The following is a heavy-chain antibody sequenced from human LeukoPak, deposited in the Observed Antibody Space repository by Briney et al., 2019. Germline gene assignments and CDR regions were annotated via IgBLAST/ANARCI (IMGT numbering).Heavy chain of an antibody. V-gene: IGHV4-30-4*01. J-gene: IGHJ4*02. CDR3: ARESIVATNHLDY. CDR2: IYYSGST. D-gene: IGHD5-12*01. Sequence: SETLSLTCTVSGGSISSGDYYWSWIRQPPGKGLGWIGYIYYSGSTYHNPSLKSRVTISVDTSKNQFSLKLSSVTAADTAVYYCARESIVATNHLDYWGQGTLVTVSS. CDR1: GGSISSGDYY.